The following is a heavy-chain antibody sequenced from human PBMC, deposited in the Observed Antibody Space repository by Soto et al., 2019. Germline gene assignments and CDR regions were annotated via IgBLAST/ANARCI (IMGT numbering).Heavy chain of an antibody. CDR2: IIPIFGTA. CDR1: GGTFSSYA. V-gene: IGHV1-69*06. D-gene: IGHD1-1*01. CDR3: ARELEENWFDP. Sequence: GASVKVSCKASGGTFSSYAISWVRQAPGQGLEWMGGIIPIFGTANYAQKFQGRVTITADKSTSTAYMELSSLRSEDTAVYFGARELEENWFDPWGQGTLVTVSS. J-gene: IGHJ5*02.